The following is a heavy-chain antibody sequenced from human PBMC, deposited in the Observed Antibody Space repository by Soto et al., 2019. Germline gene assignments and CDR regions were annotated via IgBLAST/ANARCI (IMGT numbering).Heavy chain of an antibody. J-gene: IGHJ4*02. CDR1: GFTFSSYA. CDR2: ISYDGSNK. CDR3: ARDQGQWLVRGSFDY. V-gene: IGHV3-30-3*01. D-gene: IGHD6-19*01. Sequence: QVPLVESGGGVVQPGRSLRLSCAASGFTFSSYAMHWVRQAPGKGLEWVAVISYDGSNKYYADSVKGRFTISRDNSKNTLYLQMNSLRAEDTAVYYCARDQGQWLVRGSFDYWGQGTLVTVSS.